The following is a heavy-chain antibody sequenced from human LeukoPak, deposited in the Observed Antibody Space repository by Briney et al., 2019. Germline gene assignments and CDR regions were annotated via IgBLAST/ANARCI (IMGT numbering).Heavy chain of an antibody. V-gene: IGHV1-24*01. Sequence: ASVKVSCKVSGYTLTELSMHWVQQAPGKGLEWMGGFDPEDGETIYAQKFQGRVTMTEDTSTDTAYMELSSLRSEDTAVYYRATGRRYYYDSSGYYLARGDYWGQGTLVTVSS. CDR1: GYTLTELS. CDR3: ATGRRYYYDSSGYYLARGDY. J-gene: IGHJ4*02. D-gene: IGHD3-22*01. CDR2: FDPEDGET.